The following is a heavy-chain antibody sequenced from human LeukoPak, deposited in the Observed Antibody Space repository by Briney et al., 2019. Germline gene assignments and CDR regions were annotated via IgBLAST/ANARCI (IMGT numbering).Heavy chain of an antibody. CDR2: IYHSWNT. D-gene: IGHD6-25*01. CDR3: ARQLYSSATV. J-gene: IGHJ6*02. Sequence: SETLSLTCTVSGDSISSSNYFWGWIRQPPGKGLEWVGNIYHSWNTFYNPSLKSRVTISADTSKNQYSLKLTFVTVADTAVYYCARQLYSSATVWGQGTTVIVSS. V-gene: IGHV4-39*01. CDR1: GDSISSSNYF.